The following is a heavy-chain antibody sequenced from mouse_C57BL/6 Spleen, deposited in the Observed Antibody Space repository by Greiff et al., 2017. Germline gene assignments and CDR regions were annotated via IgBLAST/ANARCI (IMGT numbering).Heavy chain of an antibody. CDR1: GFTFSDYG. CDR2: ISSGSSTI. J-gene: IGHJ4*01. V-gene: IGHV5-17*01. Sequence: EVKVVESGGGLVKPGGSLKLSCAASGFTFSDYGMHWVRQAPEKGLEWVAYISSGSSTIYYADTVKGRFTISRDNAKNTLFLQMTSLRSEDTAMYYCARQGNYYAMDYWGQGTSGTVSS. CDR3: ARQGNYYAMDY.